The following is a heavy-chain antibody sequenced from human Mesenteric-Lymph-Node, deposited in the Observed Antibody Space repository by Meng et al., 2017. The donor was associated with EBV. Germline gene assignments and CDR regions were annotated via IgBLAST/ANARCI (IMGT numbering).Heavy chain of an antibody. CDR2: ISSTSTTV. J-gene: IGHJ4*02. D-gene: IGHD3-10*01. CDR3: ARGPSLDFYGSGSYYPS. Sequence: EVQLMESGGXXXXXGXSLXLSCAASGFSLGAYSMNWVSQAPGKGLEWVSSISSTSTTVKYADSVKGRFTISRDNAENSLYLQMNSLRAEDTAIYYCARGPSLDFYGSGSYYPSWGQGTLVTVSS. CDR1: GFSLGAYS. V-gene: IGHV3-21*01.